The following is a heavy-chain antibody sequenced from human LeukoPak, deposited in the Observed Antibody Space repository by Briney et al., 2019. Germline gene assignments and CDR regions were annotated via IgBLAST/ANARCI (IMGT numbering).Heavy chain of an antibody. J-gene: IGHJ5*02. CDR3: ARGSITMVRGVIRGWFDP. D-gene: IGHD3-10*01. CDR2: INHSGST. Sequence: SETLSLTCAVYGGSFSGYYWSWIRQPPGKGLEWIGEINHSGSTNYNPSLKSRVTISIDTPKNQFSLKLSSVTAADTAVYYCARGSITMVRGVIRGWFDPWGQGTLVTVSS. CDR1: GGSFSGYY. V-gene: IGHV4-34*01.